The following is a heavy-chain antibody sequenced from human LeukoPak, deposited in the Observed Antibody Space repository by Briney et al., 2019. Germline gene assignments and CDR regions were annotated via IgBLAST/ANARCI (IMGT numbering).Heavy chain of an antibody. D-gene: IGHD3-3*01. CDR3: AKVHLLEWLLDYFDY. Sequence: PGGSLRLSCAASGFTFSSYAMHWVRQAPGKGLEWVAVISYDGSNKYYADSVKGRFTISRDNSKNTLYLQMNSLRAEDTAVYYCAKVHLLEWLLDYFDYWGQGTLVTVSS. CDR2: ISYDGSNK. J-gene: IGHJ4*02. CDR1: GFTFSSYA. V-gene: IGHV3-30-3*01.